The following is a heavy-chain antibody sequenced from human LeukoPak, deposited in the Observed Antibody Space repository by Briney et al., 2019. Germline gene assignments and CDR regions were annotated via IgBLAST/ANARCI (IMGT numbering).Heavy chain of an antibody. D-gene: IGHD3-22*01. CDR3: ARTDYYDSSGHNWFDP. CDR1: GGSISSGGYY. J-gene: IGHJ5*02. CDR2: IYYSGST. V-gene: IGHV4-31*03. Sequence: PSETLSLTCTVSGGSISSGGYYWSWIRQHPGKGLEWIGYIYYSGSTYYNPSLKSRVTISVDTSKNLFSLKLSSVTAADTAVYYCARTDYYDSSGHNWFDPWGQGTLVTVSS.